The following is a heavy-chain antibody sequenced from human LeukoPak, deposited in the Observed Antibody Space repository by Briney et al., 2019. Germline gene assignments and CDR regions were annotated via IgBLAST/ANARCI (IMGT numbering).Heavy chain of an antibody. V-gene: IGHV3-7*01. CDR1: GFTFSSYW. Sequence: GGSLRLSCAASGFTFSSYWMSWARQAPGKGLEWVANIKQDGSEKYYVDSVKGRFTISRDNAKDSLYLQMNSLRAEDTAVYYCARDSSSRFDAFDIWGQGTMVTVSS. D-gene: IGHD6-13*01. CDR3: ARDSSSRFDAFDI. CDR2: IKQDGSEK. J-gene: IGHJ3*02.